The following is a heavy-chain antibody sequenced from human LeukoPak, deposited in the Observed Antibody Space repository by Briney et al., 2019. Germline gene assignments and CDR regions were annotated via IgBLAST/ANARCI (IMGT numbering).Heavy chain of an antibody. CDR1: GITFSSYA. CDR3: AKDSNFIVGATDY. CDR2: ITDSGGRT. D-gene: IGHD1-26*01. Sequence: GGSLRLSCAASGITFSSYAMTWVRQAPGKGLEWVSTITDSGGRTYYADSVKGRFTISRDNSKNTLSLQMNGLRAEDTAIYYCAKDSNFIVGATDYWSQGTLVTVSS. V-gene: IGHV3-23*01. J-gene: IGHJ4*02.